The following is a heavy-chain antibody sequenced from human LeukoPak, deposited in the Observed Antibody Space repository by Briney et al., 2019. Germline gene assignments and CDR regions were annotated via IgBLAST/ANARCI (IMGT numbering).Heavy chain of an antibody. J-gene: IGHJ4*02. V-gene: IGHV3-23*01. D-gene: IGHD2-15*01. CDR3: AKYCSGATCSGY. Sequence: PGGSLRLSCAASGFTFSNYGINWVRQAPGKGPEWVSGITESGDITYYADSVKGRFTISRDNSKNTLYLQMNSLRAGDTAKYYCAKYCSGATCSGYWGQGTLVTVSS. CDR1: GFTFSNYG. CDR2: ITESGDIT.